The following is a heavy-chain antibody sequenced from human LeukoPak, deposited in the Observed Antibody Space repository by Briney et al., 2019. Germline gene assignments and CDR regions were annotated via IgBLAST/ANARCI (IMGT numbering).Heavy chain of an antibody. CDR1: GGTFSSYA. J-gene: IGHJ4*02. V-gene: IGHV1-69*05. D-gene: IGHD5-18*01. Sequence: SVKVSCKASGGTFSSYAISWVRQAPGQGLEWMGGIIPIFGTANYAQKFQGRVTITTDESTSTAYMELSSLRSEDTAVYYCARGSGCRASYGLYYFDYWGQGTLVTVSS. CDR3: ARGSGCRASYGLYYFDY. CDR2: IIPIFGTA.